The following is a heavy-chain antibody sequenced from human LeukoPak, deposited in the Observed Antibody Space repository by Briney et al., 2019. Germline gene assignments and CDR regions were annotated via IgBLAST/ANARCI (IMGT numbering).Heavy chain of an antibody. CDR2: IDQDGGEK. CDR1: GFTFSSYE. V-gene: IGHV3-7*01. D-gene: IGHD1-14*01. Sequence: GGSLRLSCAASGFTFSSYEMNWIRQAPGKGLEWVANIDQDGGEKHFGDSVKGRFSISRDNAKNSVFLEMNSLRVEDTAVYYCARGTNAYPGTDYWGQGTLVTVSS. J-gene: IGHJ4*02. CDR3: ARGTNAYPGTDY.